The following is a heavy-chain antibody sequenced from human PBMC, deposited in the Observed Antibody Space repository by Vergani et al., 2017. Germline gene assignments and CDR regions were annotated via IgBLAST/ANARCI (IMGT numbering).Heavy chain of an antibody. J-gene: IGHJ5*02. V-gene: IGHV5-51*01. CDR3: ARRVDTAMEDWFDP. CDR2: IYPGDSDT. Sequence: EVQLVQSGAEVKKPGESLKISCKGSGYSFTSYWIGWVRQMPGKGLEWMGIIYPGDSDTRYSPAFQGQVTSSAGKSISTGYLQWSSLKASDTAMYYCARRVDTAMEDWFDPGSQGTLVTVSS. CDR1: GYSFTSYW. D-gene: IGHD5-18*01.